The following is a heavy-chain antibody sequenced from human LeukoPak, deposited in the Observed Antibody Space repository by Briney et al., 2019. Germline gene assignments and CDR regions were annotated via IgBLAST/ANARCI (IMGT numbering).Heavy chain of an antibody. J-gene: IGHJ4*01. V-gene: IGHV3-74*01. CDR1: GFTLSNYW. Sequence: GGSLRLSCSASGFTLSNYWMHWVRQAPGKGLVWVARLHSNGAFTAYADSVKGRFTISGDTAKNTLYLQMNSLRVEDTAVYYCARFVVVTAGDYWGQGTLDTVSS. CDR3: ARFVVVTAGDY. D-gene: IGHD2-21*02. CDR2: LHSNGAFT.